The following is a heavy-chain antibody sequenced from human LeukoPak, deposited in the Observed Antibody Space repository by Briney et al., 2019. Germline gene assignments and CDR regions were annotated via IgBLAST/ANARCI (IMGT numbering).Heavy chain of an antibody. CDR1: GYTFTSYY. V-gene: IGHV1-46*01. J-gene: IGHJ3*02. CDR2: INPSGGST. Sequence: ASVKVSCKASGYTFTSYYMHWVRQAPGQGLEWMGIINPSGGSTNYAQKLQGRVTMTTDTSTSTAYMELRSLRSDDTAVYYCARDRGGGDAFDIWGQGTMVTVSS. CDR3: ARDRGGGDAFDI.